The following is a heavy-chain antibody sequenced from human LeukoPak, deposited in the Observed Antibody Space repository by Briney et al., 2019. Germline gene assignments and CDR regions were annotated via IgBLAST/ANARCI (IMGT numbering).Heavy chain of an antibody. CDR3: AKGLGRHGDYGDY. Sequence: GGSLRLSCAASGFTFSTYGMSWVRQAPGKGLDWVSAVSGSGGSTHYADSVKGRFTISRDSAKNSLYLQMNSLRAEDTAVYYCAKGLGRHGDYGDYWGQGTLVTVSS. CDR2: VSGSGGST. CDR1: GFTFSTYG. J-gene: IGHJ4*02. D-gene: IGHD4-17*01. V-gene: IGHV3-23*01.